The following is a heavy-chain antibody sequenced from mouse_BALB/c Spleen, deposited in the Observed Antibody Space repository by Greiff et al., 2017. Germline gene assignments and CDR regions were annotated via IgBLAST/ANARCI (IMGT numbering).Heavy chain of an antibody. J-gene: IGHJ4*01. D-gene: IGHD2-14*01. CDR3: ARGYYRGAMDY. CDR2: INPYNDGT. CDR1: GYTFTSYV. V-gene: IGHV1-14*01. Sequence: VQLKESGPELVKPGASVKISCKASGYTFTSYVMHWVKQKPGQGLEWIGYINPYNDGTKYNEKFKGKATLTSDKSSSTAYMELSSLTSEDSAVYYCARGYYRGAMDYWGQGTSVTVSS.